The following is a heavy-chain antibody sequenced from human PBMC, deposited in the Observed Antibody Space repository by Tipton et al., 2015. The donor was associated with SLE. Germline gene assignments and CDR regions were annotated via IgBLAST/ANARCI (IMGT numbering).Heavy chain of an antibody. CDR3: AKEGYYGSGTRDASDI. CDR2: ISGSGGST. J-gene: IGHJ3*02. V-gene: IGHV3-23*01. CDR1: GFTFSSYA. D-gene: IGHD3-10*01. Sequence: SLRLSCAASGFTFSSYAMSWVRQAPGKGLEWVSAISGSGGSTYYADSVKGRFTISRDNSKNTLYLQMNSLRAEDTAVYYCAKEGYYGSGTRDASDIWGQGTMVTVSS.